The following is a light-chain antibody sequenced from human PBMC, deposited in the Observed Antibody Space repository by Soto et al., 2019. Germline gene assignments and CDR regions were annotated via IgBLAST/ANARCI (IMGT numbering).Light chain of an antibody. V-gene: IGLV1-51*01. CDR3: DSWDNSLRVVL. CDR2: DNN. Sequence: QSVLTQPPSVSAAPGQRVTISCSGSSSNIGNNYVSWYQQLPGTAPKLLIYDNNKPPSGIPDRFSGSTSGTSATLAIAGLQTGDEADYYCDSWDNSLRVVLFGGGTKLTVL. J-gene: IGLJ2*01. CDR1: SSNIGNNY.